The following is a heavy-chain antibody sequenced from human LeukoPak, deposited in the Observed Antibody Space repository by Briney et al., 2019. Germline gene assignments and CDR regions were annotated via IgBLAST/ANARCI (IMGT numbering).Heavy chain of an antibody. CDR3: AKGDYVRLWGTFDI. J-gene: IGHJ3*02. Sequence: GGCLRLSCAAPGYTLCSYGPHWVRQAPGKGLEWGAFIRYDGSNKYYTDSVKGRFTISRDNSKKTLYVQMNSLRAEDTAVYYCAKGDYVRLWGTFDIWGQGTMVTVSS. CDR1: GYTLCSYG. CDR2: IRYDGSNK. D-gene: IGHD3-16*01. V-gene: IGHV3-30*02.